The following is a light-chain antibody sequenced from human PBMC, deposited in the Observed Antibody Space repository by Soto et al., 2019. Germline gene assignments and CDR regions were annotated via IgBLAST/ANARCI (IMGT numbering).Light chain of an antibody. J-gene: IGKJ1*01. CDR2: DAS. Sequence: IQMSQSPSTLSASVGVRVTITCRASQSISSWLAWYQQKPGKAPKLLIYDASSLESGVPSRFSGSGSGTEFTLTISSLQPDDFATYYCQQYNTYSWTFGQGTKVDIK. CDR1: QSISSW. V-gene: IGKV1-5*01. CDR3: QQYNTYSWT.